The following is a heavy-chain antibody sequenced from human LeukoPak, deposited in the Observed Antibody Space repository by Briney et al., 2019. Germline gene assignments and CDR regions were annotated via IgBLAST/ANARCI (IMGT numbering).Heavy chain of an antibody. D-gene: IGHD3-9*01. CDR3: ALCDMLPGTHDAFDI. J-gene: IGHJ3*02. Sequence: SETLSLTCALSGGSTSSVDFCWSWTRHPPGKGLEWLVYMYHNGTTYSNPSLKARLTIPVPRSKNHFSLKPSAVTATATSYYYCALCDMLPGTHDAFDIWGRGTMVTVSS. CDR1: GGSTSSVDFC. V-gene: IGHV4-30-2*01. CDR2: MYHNGTT.